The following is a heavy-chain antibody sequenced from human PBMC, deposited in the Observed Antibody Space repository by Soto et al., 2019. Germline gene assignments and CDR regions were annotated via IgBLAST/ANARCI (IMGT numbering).Heavy chain of an antibody. J-gene: IGHJ4*02. CDR2: ISSTTHYI. CDR1: GFTFTRYS. CDR3: ARETDWIPDY. Sequence: EVQLVESGGGLVKPGGSLRLSCAASGFTFTRYSMNWVRQAPGKGLEWVSSISSTTHYIYYADSMRGRFTISRDNSKNMLYLQMNSLRPEDTGVYYCARETDWIPDYWGQGTLVTVSS. V-gene: IGHV3-21*01. D-gene: IGHD5-18*01.